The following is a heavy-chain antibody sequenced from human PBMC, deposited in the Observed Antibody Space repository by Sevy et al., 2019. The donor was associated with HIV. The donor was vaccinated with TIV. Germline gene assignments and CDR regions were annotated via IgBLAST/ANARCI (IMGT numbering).Heavy chain of an antibody. Sequence: SETLSLTCTVSGGSITSLYWNWIRQPPGKGLEWIANIYYNGHINYNPSLKSRVTLSLDTSKNQFSLRLSSVTAADTAMYYCAGXXXWGXXXXXGXGTLVTVSS. CDR2: IYYNGHI. J-gene: IGHJ4*01. CDR3: AGXXXWGXXXX. CDR1: GGSITSLY. D-gene: IGHD1-26*01. V-gene: IGHV4-59*08.